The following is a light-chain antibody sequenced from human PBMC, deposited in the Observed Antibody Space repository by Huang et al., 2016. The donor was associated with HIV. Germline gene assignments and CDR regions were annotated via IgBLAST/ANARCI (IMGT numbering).Light chain of an antibody. CDR3: QQYGNSPLT. V-gene: IGKV3-20*01. Sequence: EIVLTQSPGTLSLSPGESATLSCRASQSVSSSYLAWYQQKPGQAPRLLSYGASSRATGIPDRFSGSGSGTDFTLTISRLEPEDFAVYYCQQYGNSPLTFGGGTKVEIK. CDR1: QSVSSSY. J-gene: IGKJ4*01. CDR2: GAS.